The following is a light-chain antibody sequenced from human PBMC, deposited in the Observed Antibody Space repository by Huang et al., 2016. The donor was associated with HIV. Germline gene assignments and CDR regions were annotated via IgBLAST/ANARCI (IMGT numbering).Light chain of an antibody. Sequence: DIQMTQSPSSLSASVGDRVTITCRASETISTYLNWYQQRPGKAPKRLIYAASTLQSGVPSRFSGSGSGTDFTLSIGSLQPEDFATYFCQQSYSTPRTFGQGTKVEIK. V-gene: IGKV1-39*01. CDR3: QQSYSTPRT. J-gene: IGKJ1*01. CDR1: ETISTY. CDR2: AAS.